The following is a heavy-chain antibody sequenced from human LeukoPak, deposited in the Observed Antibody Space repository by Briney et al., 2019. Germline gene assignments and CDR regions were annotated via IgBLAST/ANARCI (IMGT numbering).Heavy chain of an antibody. D-gene: IGHD3-10*01. Sequence: PSETLSLTCTVSGGSISSYYWSWIRQPPGKGLEWIGYIYYSGSTNYNPSLKSRVTISVDTSKNQFSLKLSSVTAADTAVYYCARVASGSIYYFDYWGQGTLVTVSS. CDR3: ARVASGSIYYFDY. CDR2: IYYSGST. J-gene: IGHJ4*02. CDR1: GGSISSYY. V-gene: IGHV4-59*01.